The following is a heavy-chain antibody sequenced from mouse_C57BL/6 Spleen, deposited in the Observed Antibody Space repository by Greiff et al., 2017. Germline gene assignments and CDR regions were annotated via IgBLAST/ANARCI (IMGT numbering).Heavy chain of an antibody. J-gene: IGHJ3*01. CDR2: IYPGDGDT. CDR1: GYAFSSYW. V-gene: IGHV1-80*01. Sequence: VQLQESGAELVKPGASVKISCKASGYAFSSYWMNWVKQRPGQGLEWIGQIYPGDGDTNYNGKFKGKATLTADKSSSTAYMQLSSLTSEDSAVYYCARSEYGNSLAWFAYWGQGTLVTVSA. CDR3: ARSEYGNSLAWFAY. D-gene: IGHD2-10*02.